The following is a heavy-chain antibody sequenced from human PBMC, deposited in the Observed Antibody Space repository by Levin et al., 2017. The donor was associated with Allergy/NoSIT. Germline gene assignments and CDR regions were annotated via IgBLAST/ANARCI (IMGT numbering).Heavy chain of an antibody. CDR3: ARVSGDQYSSGYHDL. CDR1: GASIISNSYY. Sequence: KTSETLSLTCTVSGASIISNSYYWSWVRQHPVQGLEWIAYIYYGGRTYSNPSLRSRLAMSADTSNNRLSLNLTSVTAADSAMYYCARVSGDQYSSGYHDLWGRGTLVTVSS. D-gene: IGHD4-11*01. CDR2: IYYGGRT. V-gene: IGHV4-31*03. J-gene: IGHJ2*01.